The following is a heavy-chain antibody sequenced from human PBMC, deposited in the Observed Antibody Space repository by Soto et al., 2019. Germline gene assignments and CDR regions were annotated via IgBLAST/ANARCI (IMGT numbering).Heavy chain of an antibody. CDR2: ISGSGGST. D-gene: IGHD2-15*01. Sequence: GGSLRLSCAASGFTFSSYAMSWVRQAPGKGLEWVSAISGSGGSTYYADSVKGRFTISRDNSKDTLYLQMNSLRAEDTSLYYCAKVIVVVVAASHFDYWGQGTLVTVSS. V-gene: IGHV3-23*01. CDR1: GFTFSSYA. J-gene: IGHJ4*02. CDR3: AKVIVVVVAASHFDY.